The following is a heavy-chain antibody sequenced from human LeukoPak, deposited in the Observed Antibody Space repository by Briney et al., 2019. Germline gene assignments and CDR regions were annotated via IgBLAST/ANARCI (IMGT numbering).Heavy chain of an antibody. V-gene: IGHV3-30*18. J-gene: IGHJ4*02. D-gene: IGHD3-9*01. CDR3: AKVLARENDILTGYPFDY. CDR1: GFTFSSYG. CDR2: ISYDGSNK. Sequence: GRSLRLSCAASGFTFSSYGMHWVRQAPGKGLEWVAVISYDGSNKYYADSVKGRFTISRDNSKNTLYLQMNSLRAEDTAVYYCAKVLARENDILTGYPFDYWDQGTLVTVSS.